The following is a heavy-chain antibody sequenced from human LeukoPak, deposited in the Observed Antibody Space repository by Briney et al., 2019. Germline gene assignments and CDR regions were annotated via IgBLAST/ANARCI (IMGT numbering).Heavy chain of an antibody. CDR1: GGSISSYY. CDR2: IYYSGST. J-gene: IGHJ4*02. Sequence: SETLSLTCTVSGGSISSYYWSWIRQPPGKGLEWIGYIYYSGSTNYNPSLKSRVTISVDTSKNQFSLKLSSVTAADTAVYYCARHALGLRDYYFDYWGQGTLVTVSS. CDR3: ARHALGLRDYYFDY. D-gene: IGHD4-17*01. V-gene: IGHV4-59*08.